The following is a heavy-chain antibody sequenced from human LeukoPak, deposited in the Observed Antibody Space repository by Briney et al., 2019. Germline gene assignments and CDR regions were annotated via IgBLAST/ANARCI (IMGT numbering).Heavy chain of an antibody. CDR2: ISSSGSTI. CDR3: ARDPYSSDYYGMDV. D-gene: IGHD5-18*01. Sequence: GGSLRLSCAASGFTFSDYYMSWIRRAPGKGLEWVSYISSSGSTIYYADSVKGRFTISRDNAKNSLYLQMNSLRAEDTAVYYCARDPYSSDYYGMDVWGQGTTVTVSS. J-gene: IGHJ6*02. CDR1: GFTFSDYY. V-gene: IGHV3-11*04.